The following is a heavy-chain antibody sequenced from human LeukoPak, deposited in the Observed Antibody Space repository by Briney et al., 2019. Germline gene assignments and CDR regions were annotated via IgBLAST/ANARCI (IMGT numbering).Heavy chain of an antibody. CDR1: GFTFSSYA. D-gene: IGHD6-13*01. J-gene: IGHJ4*02. CDR2: ISGSGGST. Sequence: PGGSLRLSCAASGFTFSSYAMSWVRQAPGKGLEWVSAISGSGGSTYYADSVKGRFTISRDNSKNTLYLQMNSLRAEDTAVYYCAKDGAWQQLVLDYFDYWGQGTLVTVSS. V-gene: IGHV3-23*01. CDR3: AKDGAWQQLVLDYFDY.